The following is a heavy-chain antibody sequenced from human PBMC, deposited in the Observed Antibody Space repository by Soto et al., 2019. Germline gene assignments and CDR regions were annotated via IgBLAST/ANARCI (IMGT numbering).Heavy chain of an antibody. Sequence: PSETLSLTCTVSGASISGFYWSWIRKSAGKGLEWIGRIYATGTTDYNPSLKSRVMMSVDTSKKQFSLKLRSVTAADTAVYYCVRDGTKTLRDWFDPWGEGISVTVAS. V-gene: IGHV4-4*07. D-gene: IGHD1-1*01. CDR1: GASISGFY. J-gene: IGHJ5*02. CDR2: IYATGTT. CDR3: VRDGTKTLRDWFDP.